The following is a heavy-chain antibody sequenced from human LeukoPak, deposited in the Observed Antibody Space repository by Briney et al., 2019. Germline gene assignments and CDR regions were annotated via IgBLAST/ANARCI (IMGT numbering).Heavy chain of an antibody. D-gene: IGHD1-26*01. Sequence: ASVKVSCKASGGTFSSYAINWVRQATGQGLEWMGWMNPNSGNTGYAQKFQGRVTMTRNTSISTAYMELSSLRSEDTAVYYCAREGGSPTPLGYWGQGTLVTVSS. J-gene: IGHJ4*02. CDR1: GGTFSSYA. CDR2: MNPNSGNT. CDR3: AREGGSPTPLGY. V-gene: IGHV1-8*02.